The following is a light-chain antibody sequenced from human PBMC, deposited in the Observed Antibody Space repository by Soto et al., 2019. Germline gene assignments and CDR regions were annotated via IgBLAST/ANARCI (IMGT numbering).Light chain of an antibody. Sequence: EIVLTQSPGTLSLSPGERATLSCRASESVSTNYLAWYHPKPGQAPRLLISCASSRATGIPDRFIGSGSGAAFTLTINRLETEDFAVYYFQQDGSVPLTFGGGTKVAIK. V-gene: IGKV3-20*01. CDR2: CAS. CDR1: ESVSTNY. CDR3: QQDGSVPLT. J-gene: IGKJ4*01.